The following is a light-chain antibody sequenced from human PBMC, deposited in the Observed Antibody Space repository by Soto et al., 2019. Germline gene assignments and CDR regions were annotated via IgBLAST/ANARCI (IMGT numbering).Light chain of an antibody. J-gene: IGKJ1*01. V-gene: IGKV3-15*01. CDR1: QSVSSN. Sequence: EIVMTQSPATLSVSPGERATLSCRASQSVSSNLAWYQQKVGQAPRVLIYDASTRATGIPGRFSGSGSGTDFTLTISSLQSEDCALYYCQQYNNWPETFGQGTQVEIK. CDR2: DAS. CDR3: QQYNNWPET.